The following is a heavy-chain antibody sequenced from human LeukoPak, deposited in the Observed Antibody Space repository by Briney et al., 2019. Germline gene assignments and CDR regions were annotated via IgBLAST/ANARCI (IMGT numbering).Heavy chain of an antibody. Sequence: GGSLKIPCKGSGYKFNAYWIAWVRQMPGKGLEWMGIIYPDDSDTRYSPSFQGQVTISADKSVSIAYLQWSSLKASDTAMYYCARPNITSYYDSRGYDAFDVWGQGTMVIVSS. V-gene: IGHV5-51*01. CDR3: ARPNITSYYDSRGYDAFDV. J-gene: IGHJ3*01. CDR1: GYKFNAYW. D-gene: IGHD3-22*01. CDR2: IYPDDSDT.